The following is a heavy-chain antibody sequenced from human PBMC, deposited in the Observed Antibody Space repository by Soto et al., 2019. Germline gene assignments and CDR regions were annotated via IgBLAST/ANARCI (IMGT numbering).Heavy chain of an antibody. CDR3: ASHYYDILTGYFDAFDI. D-gene: IGHD3-9*01. CDR1: GYTFTSYY. CDR2: INPSGGST. Sequence: WASVKVSCKASGYTFTSYYMHWVRQAPGQGLEWMGIINPSGGSTSYAQKFQGRVTMTRDTSTSTVYMELSSLRSEDTAVYYCASHYYDILTGYFDAFDIWGQGTMVTVSS. V-gene: IGHV1-46*01. J-gene: IGHJ3*02.